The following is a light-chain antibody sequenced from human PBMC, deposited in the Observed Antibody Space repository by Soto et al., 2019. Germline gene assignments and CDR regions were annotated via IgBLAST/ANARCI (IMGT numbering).Light chain of an antibody. CDR1: QSVSSN. Sequence: EIVMTQSPATLSVSPGERVTLSCRASQSVSSNLAWYQQKPGQAPRLLIYGASTGATGIPARFSGSGSGTEFTLTISSLQSEDFAVYFCQQYNSWPPITFGQGTRLEIK. J-gene: IGKJ5*01. CDR2: GAS. V-gene: IGKV3-15*01. CDR3: QQYNSWPPIT.